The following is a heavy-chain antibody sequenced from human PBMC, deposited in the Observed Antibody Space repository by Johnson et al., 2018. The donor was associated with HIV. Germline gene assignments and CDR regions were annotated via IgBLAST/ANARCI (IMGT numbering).Heavy chain of an antibody. CDR2: IKSKTDGGTA. CDR1: GFTFSNAW. J-gene: IGHJ3*02. Sequence: VLLVESGGGFVQPGGSLRLSCAASGFTFSNAWMSWVRQAPGKGLEWIGRIKSKTDGGTADYPAPMKGRFTISRDDSKNPLYLQMNTLKTEDTAVYYCTTLSLITMIVVVIDAFDIWGQGTMVTVSS. CDR3: TTLSLITMIVVVIDAFDI. V-gene: IGHV3-15*01. D-gene: IGHD3-22*01.